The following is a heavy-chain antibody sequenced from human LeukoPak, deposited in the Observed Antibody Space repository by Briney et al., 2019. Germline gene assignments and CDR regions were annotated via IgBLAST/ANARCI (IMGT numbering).Heavy chain of an antibody. CDR3: ARELLWFGEEGYAFDI. CDR2: IYYSGST. CDR1: GGSTSSNP. V-gene: IGHV4-59*01. Sequence: PSETLSLTCTVSGGSTSSNPWSWMRQPPGKGLEWIGYIYYSGSTNYNPSLKSRVTISVDTSKNQFSLKLSSVTAADTAVYYCARELLWFGEEGYAFDIWGQGTMVTVSS. D-gene: IGHD3-10*01. J-gene: IGHJ3*02.